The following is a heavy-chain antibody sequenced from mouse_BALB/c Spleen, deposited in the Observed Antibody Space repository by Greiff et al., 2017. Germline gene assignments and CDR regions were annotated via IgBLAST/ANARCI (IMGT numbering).Heavy chain of an antibody. J-gene: IGHJ2*01. CDR1: GFTFSSYG. D-gene: IGHD3-3*01. CDR2: ISSGGSYT. Sequence: DVQLVESGGDLVKPGGSLKLSCAASGFTFSSYGMSWVRQTPDKRLEWVATISSGGSYTYYPDSVKGRFTISRDNAKNTLYLQMSSLKSEDTAMYYCAWDRYYFDYWGQGTTLTVSS. V-gene: IGHV5-6*01. CDR3: AWDRYYFDY.